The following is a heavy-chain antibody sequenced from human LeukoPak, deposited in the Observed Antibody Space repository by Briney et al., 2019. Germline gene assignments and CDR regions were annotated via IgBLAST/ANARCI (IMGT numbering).Heavy chain of an antibody. J-gene: IGHJ3*02. V-gene: IGHV3-30-3*01. CDR1: GFTFSSYA. Sequence: GRSLRLSCAASGFTFSSYAMHWVRQSPGRGLEWVALISYDGTNKYYADSVKGRFTISRDNSKNTLYLQMNSLRAEDTAVYYCARGRYSGHAAFDIWGQGTMVTVSS. D-gene: IGHD1-14*01. CDR3: ARGRYSGHAAFDI. CDR2: ISYDGTNK.